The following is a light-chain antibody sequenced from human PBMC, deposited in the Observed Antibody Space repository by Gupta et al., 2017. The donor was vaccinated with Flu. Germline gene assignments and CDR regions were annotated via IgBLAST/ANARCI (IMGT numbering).Light chain of an antibody. CDR2: GAS. Sequence: LTQSPGTLSLSPGERATLSCRASQSVSSSYLAWYQQKPGQAPRLLIYGASSRATGIPDRFSGSGSGTDFTLTISRLEPEDFAVYYCQQDGSSPLTFGGGTKVEIK. CDR1: QSVSSSY. CDR3: QQDGSSPLT. J-gene: IGKJ4*01. V-gene: IGKV3-20*01.